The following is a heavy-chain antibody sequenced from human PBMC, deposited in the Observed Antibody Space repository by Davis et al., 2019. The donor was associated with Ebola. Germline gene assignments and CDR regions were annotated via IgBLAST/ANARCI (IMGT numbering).Heavy chain of an antibody. CDR3: ARSSYQPDY. J-gene: IGHJ4*02. D-gene: IGHD2-2*01. V-gene: IGHV3-74*01. Sequence: PGGSLRLSCAASGFTFSSSWMHWVRQAPGKGLVWVSRINPDGSFTDYADSVKGRFSISRDSTSNTLYLQMNGLRAEDTAVYYCARSSYQPDYWGQGTLVTVSS. CDR2: INPDGSFT. CDR1: GFTFSSSW.